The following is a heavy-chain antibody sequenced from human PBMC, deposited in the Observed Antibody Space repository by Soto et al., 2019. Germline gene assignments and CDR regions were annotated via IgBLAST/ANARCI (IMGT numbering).Heavy chain of an antibody. CDR1: DGSISSYY. CDR2: VYSNGDT. V-gene: IGHV4-59*12. D-gene: IGHD1-20*01. J-gene: IGHJ2*01. Sequence: QLQLQESGPGLVKPSETLSLTCTVSDGSISSYYWSWIRQPPGKGLEWIGYVYSNGDTSFNPSLQRXXTISVDTSRNRFSLRLNSVTAADTAVYYCARRITGDPHFDLWGRGTLVTVSS. CDR3: ARRITGDPHFDL.